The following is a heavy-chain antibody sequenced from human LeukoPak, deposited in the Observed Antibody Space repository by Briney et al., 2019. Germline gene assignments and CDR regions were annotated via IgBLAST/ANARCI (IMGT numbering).Heavy chain of an antibody. CDR2: IRSKTYRGTT. CDR1: GFTFGDHA. D-gene: IGHD5-18*01. Sequence: PGRSLRLSCAASGFTFGDHAMSWVRQAPGRGLEWVGFIRSKTYRGTTEYAASVRDRFTISRDDSESVTYLQMNSLRIEDTALCYCTRGPMQLWLHNGMDVWGQGTTVTVSS. J-gene: IGHJ6*02. CDR3: TRGPMQLWLHNGMDV. V-gene: IGHV3-49*04.